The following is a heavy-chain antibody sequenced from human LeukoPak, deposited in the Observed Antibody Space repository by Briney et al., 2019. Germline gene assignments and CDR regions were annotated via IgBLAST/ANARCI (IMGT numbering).Heavy chain of an antibody. CDR3: ARGVGATHFDY. CDR2: ISSSSSYI. D-gene: IGHD1-26*01. Sequence: GGSLRLSCAASGFTFGSYSMNWVRQAPGKGLEWVSSISSSSSYIYYADSVKGRFTISRDNAKNSLYLQMNSLRAEDTAVYYCARGVGATHFDYWGQGTLVTVSS. J-gene: IGHJ4*02. CDR1: GFTFGSYS. V-gene: IGHV3-21*01.